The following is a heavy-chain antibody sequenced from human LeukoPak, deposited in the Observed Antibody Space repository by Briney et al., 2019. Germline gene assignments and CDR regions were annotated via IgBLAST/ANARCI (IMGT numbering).Heavy chain of an antibody. J-gene: IGHJ3*02. V-gene: IGHV1-24*01. Sequence: GASVKVSCKVSGYTLTELSMHWVRQAPGKGLEWMGGFDPEDGETIYAQKFQGRVTMTEDTSTDTAYMELRSLRSDDTAVYYCARVAAAAGRDAFDIWGQGTMVTVSS. CDR3: ARVAAAAGRDAFDI. CDR2: FDPEDGET. D-gene: IGHD6-13*01. CDR1: GYTLTELS.